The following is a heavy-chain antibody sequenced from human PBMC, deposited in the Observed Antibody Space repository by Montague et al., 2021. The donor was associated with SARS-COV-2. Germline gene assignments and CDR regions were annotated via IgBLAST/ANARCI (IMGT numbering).Heavy chain of an antibody. CDR2: IYYSGST. J-gene: IGHJ6*02. D-gene: IGHD5-18*01. Sequence: SETLSLTCTVSGGSISSYYWSWIRQPPGKGLEWIGYIYYSGSTNYNPSLKSRVTISVDTSKNQFSLKLSSVTAADTAVYYGARDGYSYDPSYYYGMDVWGQGTTVTVSS. V-gene: IGHV4-59*01. CDR1: GGSISSYY. CDR3: ARDGYSYDPSYYYGMDV.